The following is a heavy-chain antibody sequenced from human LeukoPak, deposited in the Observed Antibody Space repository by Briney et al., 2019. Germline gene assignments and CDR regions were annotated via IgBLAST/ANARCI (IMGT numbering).Heavy chain of an antibody. V-gene: IGHV3-66*01. D-gene: IGHD2/OR15-2a*01. CDR1: GLTFSSTY. J-gene: IGHJ4*02. CDR2: IYSGGST. Sequence: GGSLRLSCAASGLTFSSTYMSWVRQTPGKGLEWVSVIYSGGSTYYADSVKGRFTISKDNSKNTLYLQMNSLRAEDTAVYYCARDLLEFYFDYWGQGTLVTVSS. CDR3: ARDLLEFYFDY.